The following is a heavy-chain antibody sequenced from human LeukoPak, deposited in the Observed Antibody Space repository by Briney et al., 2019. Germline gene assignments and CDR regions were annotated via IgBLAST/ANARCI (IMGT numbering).Heavy chain of an antibody. CDR2: ISGSSSDI. Sequence: GGSLRLSCAASGFTFRNHAMNWVRQAPGKGLEWVSSISGSSSDIYYADSVKGRFTISRDNAKNSLYLQMNSLRAEDTAVYYCARDRRAYSYGHYYYYMDVWGKGTTVTVSS. J-gene: IGHJ6*03. D-gene: IGHD5-18*01. V-gene: IGHV3-21*01. CDR1: GFTFRNHA. CDR3: ARDRRAYSYGHYYYYMDV.